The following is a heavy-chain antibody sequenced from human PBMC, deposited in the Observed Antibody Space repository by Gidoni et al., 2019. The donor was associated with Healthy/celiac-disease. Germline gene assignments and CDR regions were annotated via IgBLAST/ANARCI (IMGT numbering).Heavy chain of an antibody. V-gene: IGHV1-46*01. CDR3: ASSRAAAGTPYYYYGMDV. CDR1: GYTFTSYY. J-gene: IGHJ6*02. D-gene: IGHD6-13*01. Sequence: QVQLVQSGAEVKKPGASVKVYCKASGYTFTSYYMHWVRQAPGQGLEWMGIINPSGGSTSYAQKFQGRVTMTRDTSTSTVYMELSSLRSEDTAVYYCASSRAAAGTPYYYYGMDVWGQGTTVTVSS. CDR2: INPSGGST.